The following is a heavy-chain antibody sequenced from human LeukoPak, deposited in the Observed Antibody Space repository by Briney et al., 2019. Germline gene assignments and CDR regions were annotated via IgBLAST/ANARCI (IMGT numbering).Heavy chain of an antibody. V-gene: IGHV4-61*02. CDR2: IYTSGST. CDR3: ARAAPSYYGSGSLGSYYYGMDV. D-gene: IGHD3-10*01. Sequence: SETLSLTCTVSGGSISSGSYYWSWIRQPARKGLEWIGRIYTSGSTNYNPSLKSRVTISVDTSKNQFSLKLSSVTAADTAVYYCARAAPSYYGSGSLGSYYYGMDVWGQGTTVTVSS. CDR1: GGSISSGSYY. J-gene: IGHJ6*02.